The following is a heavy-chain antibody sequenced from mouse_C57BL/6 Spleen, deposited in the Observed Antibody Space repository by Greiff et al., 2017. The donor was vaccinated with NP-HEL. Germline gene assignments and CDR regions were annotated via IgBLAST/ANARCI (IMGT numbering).Heavy chain of an antibody. Sequence: EVMLVESGGGLVKPGGSLKLSCAASGFTFSDYGMHWVRQAPEKGLEWVAYISSGSSTIYYADTVKGRFTISRDNAKNTLFLQMTSLRSEDTAMYYCARSLKGALYYGSSYDFDYWGQGTTLTVSS. CDR2: ISSGSSTI. V-gene: IGHV5-17*01. D-gene: IGHD1-1*01. CDR1: GFTFSDYG. CDR3: ARSLKGALYYGSSYDFDY. J-gene: IGHJ2*01.